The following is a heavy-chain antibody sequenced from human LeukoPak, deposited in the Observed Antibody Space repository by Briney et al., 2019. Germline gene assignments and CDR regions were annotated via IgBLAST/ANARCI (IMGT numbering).Heavy chain of an antibody. CDR3: ARGFRDSSGRKPDY. Sequence: IXXXXQATGQGLEXMGGMNPNRGITGYAHKFQDRVTITMNTSIKTAYMELSSLRSEDMAVYYCARGFRDSSGRKPDYWGQGTLVTVSS. D-gene: IGHD3-22*01. V-gene: IGHV1-8*01. J-gene: IGHJ4*02. CDR2: MNPNRGIT.